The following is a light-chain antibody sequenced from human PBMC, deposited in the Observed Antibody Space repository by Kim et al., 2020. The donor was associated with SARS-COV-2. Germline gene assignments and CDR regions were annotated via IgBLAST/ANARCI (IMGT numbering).Light chain of an antibody. J-gene: IGKJ4*01. CDR3: QQYDDRPLT. CDR1: QEVNNY. V-gene: IGKV1-33*01. CDR2: DAS. Sequence: ASVGDRVTITCRASQEVNNYLNWFQQKPGKAPNVLIYDASNLETGVPSRFSGSGSGTYFTFTISSLQPEDIATYYCQQYDDRPLTFGGGTKVDIK.